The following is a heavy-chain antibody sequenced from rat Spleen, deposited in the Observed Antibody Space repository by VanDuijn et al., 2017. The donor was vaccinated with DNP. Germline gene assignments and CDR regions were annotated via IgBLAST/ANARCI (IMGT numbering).Heavy chain of an antibody. D-gene: IGHD1-11*01. CDR3: ARMHYGCDN. J-gene: IGHJ2*01. CDR2: INSAGSI. Sequence: EVQLQESGPGLVKPSQSLSLTCSVTGYSITSSYRWNWIRKFPGNKLEWMGYINSAGSIEYNPSLKSRISITRDTSKNQFFLQVNSVTTDDTATYYCARMHYGCDNWGQGVMVTVSS. CDR1: GYSITSSYR. V-gene: IGHV3-3*01.